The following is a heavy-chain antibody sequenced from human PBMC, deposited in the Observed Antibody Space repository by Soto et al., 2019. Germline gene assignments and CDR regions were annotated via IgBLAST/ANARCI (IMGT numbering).Heavy chain of an antibody. CDR1: GGSISSSSYY. Sequence: PSETLSLTCTVSGGSISSSSYYWGWIRQPPGKGLGWIGSIYYSGSTYYNPSLESRVTISVDTSKNQFSLKLSSVTAADTAVYYCARPRVERWLQFDYYYGMDVWGQGTTVTVSS. V-gene: IGHV4-39*01. CDR3: ARPRVERWLQFDYYYGMDV. CDR2: IYYSGST. D-gene: IGHD5-12*01. J-gene: IGHJ6*02.